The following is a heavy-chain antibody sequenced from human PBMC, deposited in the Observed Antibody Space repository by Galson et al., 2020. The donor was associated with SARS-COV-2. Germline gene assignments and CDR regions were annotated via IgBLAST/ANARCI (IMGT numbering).Heavy chain of an antibody. V-gene: IGHV3-33*01. CDR2: IFYDGSDK. Sequence: GGSLRLSCAASGFTFSSHAIHWVRQAPGKGLEWVAQIFYDGSDKYYGDSVKGRFTNSRDSSKNMVYLQMNNLKVDDTAVYYCARDGQLSSGWAFDYWGQGTLVTVSS. J-gene: IGHJ4*02. CDR3: ARDGQLSSGWAFDY. CDR1: GFTFSSHA. D-gene: IGHD6-19*01.